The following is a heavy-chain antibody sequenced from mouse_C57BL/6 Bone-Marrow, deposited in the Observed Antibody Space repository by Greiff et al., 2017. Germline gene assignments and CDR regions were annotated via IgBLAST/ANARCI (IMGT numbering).Heavy chain of an antibody. Sequence: VQLQQSGAELVKPGASVKISCKASGYAFSSSWMNWVKQRPGKGLEWIGQIYPGDGDTNYNGKFKGKATLTADKSSSTAYMQLSSLTSEDSAVYFCARFLTGTRGFAYWGQGTLVTVSA. CDR3: ARFLTGTRGFAY. CDR1: GYAFSSSW. D-gene: IGHD4-1*01. CDR2: IYPGDGDT. J-gene: IGHJ3*01. V-gene: IGHV1-80*01.